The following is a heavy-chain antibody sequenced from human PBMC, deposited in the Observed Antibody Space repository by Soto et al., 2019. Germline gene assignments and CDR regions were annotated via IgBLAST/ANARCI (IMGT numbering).Heavy chain of an antibody. Sequence: EVQLLESGGGLVQPGGSLRLSCAASGFTFSNYAMSWVRQAPGKGLEWVSGINGGGGNTYYADSVKGRFTISRDNSKNTLDLQMDSLRAEDTAVYYCAKPNGDYGDYSDYWGQGTLVTVSS. CDR1: GFTFSNYA. V-gene: IGHV3-23*01. D-gene: IGHD4-17*01. J-gene: IGHJ4*02. CDR2: INGGGGNT. CDR3: AKPNGDYGDYSDY.